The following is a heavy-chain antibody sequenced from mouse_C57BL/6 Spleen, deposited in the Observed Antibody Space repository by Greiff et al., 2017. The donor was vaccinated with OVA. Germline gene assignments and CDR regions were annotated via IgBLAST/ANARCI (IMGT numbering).Heavy chain of an antibody. CDR1: GYTFTSYW. CDR2: IYPGSGST. Sequence: VQLQQSGAELVKPGASVKMSCKASGYTFTSYWINWVKQRPGQGLEWIGDIYPGSGSTNYNEKFKSKATLTVDTSSSTAYMQLSSLTSEDSAVYDCAKGESNYPFAYWGQGTLVTVSA. D-gene: IGHD2-5*01. V-gene: IGHV1-55*01. CDR3: AKGESNYPFAY. J-gene: IGHJ3*01.